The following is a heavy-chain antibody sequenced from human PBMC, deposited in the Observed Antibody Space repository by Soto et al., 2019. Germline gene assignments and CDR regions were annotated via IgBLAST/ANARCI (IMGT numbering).Heavy chain of an antibody. D-gene: IGHD3-22*01. CDR1: GGSFSGYY. J-gene: IGHJ4*02. CDR2: VSHSGIT. Sequence: SETLSLTCAVYGGSFSGYYWIWIRQPPGKGLEWIGEVSHSGITNYNPSLKSRVTISVDTSKNQFSLKLSSVTAADTAVYYCARAGDNSGYSDYWGQGIMVTVSS. V-gene: IGHV4-34*01. CDR3: ARAGDNSGYSDY.